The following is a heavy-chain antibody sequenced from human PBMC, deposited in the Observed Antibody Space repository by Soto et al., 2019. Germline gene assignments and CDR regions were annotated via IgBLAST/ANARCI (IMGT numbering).Heavy chain of an antibody. D-gene: IGHD3-10*01. Sequence: QVQLVQSGAEVKKPGASVKVSCKTSGYTFSNYGIAWVRQAPGQSLEWMGWISVYNYNTNYAQKLQGRVTMTRDISTSTAYMELRSLISDDTAVYYCARGGGYYGSGTYPFDYWGHGTLVTVSS. CDR2: ISVYNYNT. V-gene: IGHV1-18*01. J-gene: IGHJ4*01. CDR3: ARGGGYYGSGTYPFDY. CDR1: GYTFSNYG.